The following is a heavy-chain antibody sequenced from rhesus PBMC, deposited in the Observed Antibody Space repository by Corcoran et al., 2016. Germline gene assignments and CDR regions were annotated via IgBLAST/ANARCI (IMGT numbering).Heavy chain of an antibody. CDR1: GYSISSGYG. Sequence: QVQLQESGPGLVKPSETLSLTCAVSGYSISSGYGWGWIRQPPGKGLEVIGQIHGGSRSTYYNPSLKSGVTVSKDTSKNQFSLKLSSVTAADTAVYYCAREPLTRELGYYFDYWGQGVLVTVSS. V-gene: IGHV4-127*01. CDR3: AREPLTRELGYYFDY. CDR2: IHGGSRST. J-gene: IGHJ4*01. D-gene: IGHD3-16*01.